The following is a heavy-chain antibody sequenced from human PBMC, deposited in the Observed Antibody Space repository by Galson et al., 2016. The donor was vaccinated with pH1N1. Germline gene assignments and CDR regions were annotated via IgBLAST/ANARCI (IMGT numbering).Heavy chain of an antibody. CDR2: ISWNSGNI. D-gene: IGHD6-19*01. Sequence: SLRLSCAASGFTFDDYAMHWVRQAPGKGLEWVSGISWNSGNIDYADSMKGRFTISRDNAKNSLYLQMNSLRAEDTALYYCAKDTYLSGWGPVFDYWGQGTLVTVSS. CDR3: AKDTYLSGWGPVFDY. V-gene: IGHV3-9*01. CDR1: GFTFDDYA. J-gene: IGHJ4*02.